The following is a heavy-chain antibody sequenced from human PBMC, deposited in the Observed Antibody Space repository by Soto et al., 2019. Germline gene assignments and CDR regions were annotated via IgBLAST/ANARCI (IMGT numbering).Heavy chain of an antibody. D-gene: IGHD2-21*02. Sequence: QVQLQQWGAGLLRPSETLSLTCTVYGESFSGYFWPWIRQPPGKGLEWIGEINHSGSANYNPSLKSRVTISVETSKNQFSLNLNSVTAADTAVYYCARGLTPSVVVTANRPFDYWGQGTLVTVSA. CDR3: ARGLTPSVVVTANRPFDY. V-gene: IGHV4-34*02. CDR2: INHSGSA. J-gene: IGHJ4*02. CDR1: GESFSGYF.